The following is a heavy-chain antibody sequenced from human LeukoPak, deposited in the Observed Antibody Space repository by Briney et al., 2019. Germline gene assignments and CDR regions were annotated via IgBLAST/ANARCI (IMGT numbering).Heavy chain of an antibody. CDR3: AQRRQDTAVSF. CDR2: IYWDDDK. J-gene: IGHJ4*02. Sequence: GPTLVNPTQTLTLTCTVSGFSLSTSGVGVEWIRQPPGKALEWLALIYWDDDKRYSPSLKTRLTIAKDTSKNQVFLTMTNMDPVDTATYYCAQRRQDTAVSFWGQGTLVTVSS. D-gene: IGHD5-18*01. CDR1: GFSLSTSGVG. V-gene: IGHV2-5*02.